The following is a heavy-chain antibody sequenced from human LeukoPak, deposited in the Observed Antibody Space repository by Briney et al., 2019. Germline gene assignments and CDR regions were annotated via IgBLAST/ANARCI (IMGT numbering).Heavy chain of an antibody. D-gene: IGHD3-10*01. CDR3: ARPWFGESGHGGVFDY. CDR1: GXSISSSSYY. J-gene: IGHJ4*02. CDR2: IYYSGST. Sequence: PSETLSLTWTVSGXSISSSSYYWGWIRQPPGKGLEWIRSIYYSGSTYYNPSLKSRVTISVDTSKNQFSLKLSSVTAADTAVYYCARPWFGESGHGGVFDYWGQGTLVTVSS. V-gene: IGHV4-39*01.